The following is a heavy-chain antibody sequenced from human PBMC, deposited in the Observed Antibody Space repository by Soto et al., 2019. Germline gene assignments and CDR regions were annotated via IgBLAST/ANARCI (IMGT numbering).Heavy chain of an antibody. CDR1: GGSISSSSYY. CDR2: IYYSGST. CDR3: ARSLYSSSWSTYYHYGMDV. Sequence: AETLSLTCTVSGGSISSSSYYWGWIRQPPGKGLEWIGSIYYSGSTYYNPSLKSRVTISVDTSKNQFSLKLSSVTAADTAVYYCARSLYSSSWSTYYHYGMDVWGQGTTVTVSS. V-gene: IGHV4-39*07. D-gene: IGHD6-13*01. J-gene: IGHJ6*02.